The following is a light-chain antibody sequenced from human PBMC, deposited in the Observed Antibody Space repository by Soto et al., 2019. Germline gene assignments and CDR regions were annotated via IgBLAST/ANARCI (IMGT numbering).Light chain of an antibody. CDR1: SSDVGGYNY. CDR2: DVS. CDR3: SSYTSSSKV. Sequence: QSALTQPASVSGSPGQSITISCTGTSSDVGGYNYVSWYQQHPGKAPKLMIYDVSNRPSGVSNRFSGSKSGNTASLTISGAQADHEADYYCSSYTSSSKVFGGGTKLTVL. V-gene: IGLV2-14*01. J-gene: IGLJ2*01.